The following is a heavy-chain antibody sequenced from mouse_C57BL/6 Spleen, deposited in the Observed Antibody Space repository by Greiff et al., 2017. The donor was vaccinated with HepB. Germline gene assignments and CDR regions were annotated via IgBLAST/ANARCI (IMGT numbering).Heavy chain of an antibody. CDR2: INYDGSST. V-gene: IGHV5-16*01. CDR1: GFTFSDYY. CDR3: AGMGGSSSSLWYFDV. J-gene: IGHJ1*03. Sequence: EVKLVESEGGLVQPGSSMKLSCTASGFTFSDYYMAWVRQVPEKGLEWVANINYDGSSTYYLDSLKSRFIISRDNAKNILYLQMSSLKSEDTATYYGAGMGGSSSSLWYFDVWGTGTTVTVSS. D-gene: IGHD1-1*01.